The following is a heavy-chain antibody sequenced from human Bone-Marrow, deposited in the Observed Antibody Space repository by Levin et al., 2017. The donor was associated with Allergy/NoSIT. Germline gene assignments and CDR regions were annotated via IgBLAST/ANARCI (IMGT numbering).Heavy chain of an antibody. CDR3: ARQAVPAAMNGFDS. D-gene: IGHD2-2*01. CDR2: IYYSGST. V-gene: IGHV4-59*08. J-gene: IGHJ5*01. CDR1: GASISSFY. Sequence: SETLSLTCTVSGASISSFYWSWIRQPPGKGLEWIGYIYYSGSTNYSPSLKSRVSMSADMSRNQVYLTMSSVTAADTAVYYCARQAVPAAMNGFDSWGQGTLVTVSS.